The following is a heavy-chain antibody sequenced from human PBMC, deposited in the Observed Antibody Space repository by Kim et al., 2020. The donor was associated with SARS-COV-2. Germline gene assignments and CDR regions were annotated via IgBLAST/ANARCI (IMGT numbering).Heavy chain of an antibody. V-gene: IGHV6-1*01. CDR3: ARDRVRQLGFDY. D-gene: IGHD6-6*01. J-gene: IGHJ4*02. Sequence: YYAASVKSRITLNPDTSKNQFSLQLNSVTPGDTAVYYCARDRVRQLGFDYWGQGTLVTVSS.